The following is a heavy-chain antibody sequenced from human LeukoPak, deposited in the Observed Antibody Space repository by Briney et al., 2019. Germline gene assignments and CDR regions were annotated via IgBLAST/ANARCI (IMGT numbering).Heavy chain of an antibody. Sequence: GGSLRLSCAASGFTFSSYAMSWVRQAPGKGLEWVSAISGSGGSTYYADSVKGRFTISRDNSKNTLYLQMNSLRAEDTAVYYCAREGGDYYDSSAYFDYWGQGTLVTVSS. CDR1: GFTFSSYA. CDR2: ISGSGGST. CDR3: AREGGDYYDSSAYFDY. J-gene: IGHJ4*02. D-gene: IGHD3-22*01. V-gene: IGHV3-23*01.